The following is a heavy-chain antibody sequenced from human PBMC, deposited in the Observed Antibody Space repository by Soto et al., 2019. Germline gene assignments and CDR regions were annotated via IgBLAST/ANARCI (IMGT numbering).Heavy chain of an antibody. CDR1: GYTFTSYY. CDR3: ARHAGLRQWLGREFDP. CDR2: INPSGGST. J-gene: IGHJ5*02. D-gene: IGHD6-19*01. V-gene: IGHV1-46*01. Sequence: ASVKVSCKASGYTFTSYYMHWVRQAPGQGLEWMGVINPSGGSTTYAQKFQGRVTMTSDTSTSTVYMELSSLRSEDTAVYYCARHAGLRQWLGREFDPWGQGTLVTVSS.